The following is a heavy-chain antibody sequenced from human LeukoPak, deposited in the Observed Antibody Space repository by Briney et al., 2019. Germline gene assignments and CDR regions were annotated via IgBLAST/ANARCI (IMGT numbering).Heavy chain of an antibody. CDR3: ARVRGFWSGYPDY. V-gene: IGHV3-74*01. CDR1: GFTFSNYW. Sequence: GGSLRLSCAASGFTFSNYWMHWVRQAAGKGLVWVAHIKTDGSDTRYADSVKGRFTISRDNAKNTLYLQMNSLRAEDTAVYYCARVRGFWSGYPDYWGQGTLVTVSS. D-gene: IGHD3-3*01. J-gene: IGHJ4*02. CDR2: IKTDGSDT.